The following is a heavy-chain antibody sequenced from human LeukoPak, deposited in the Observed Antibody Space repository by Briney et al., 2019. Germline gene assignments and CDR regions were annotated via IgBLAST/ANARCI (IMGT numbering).Heavy chain of an antibody. Sequence: GGSLRLSCTASGFTFGYYAMSWVRQAPGKGLEWVGFIRSKAYGGTTEYAASVKGRFTISRDDSKSIAYLQMNSLKTEDTAVYYCTTPNREDIGYSYYVMDVWGKGTTVTVSS. D-gene: IGHD5-12*01. V-gene: IGHV3-49*04. J-gene: IGHJ6*04. CDR1: GFTFGYYA. CDR3: TTPNREDIGYSYYVMDV. CDR2: IRSKAYGGTT.